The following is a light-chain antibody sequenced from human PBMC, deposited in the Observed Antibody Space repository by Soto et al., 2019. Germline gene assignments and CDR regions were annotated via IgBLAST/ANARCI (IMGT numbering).Light chain of an antibody. CDR2: AAS. CDR3: QQSYSTPNT. J-gene: IGKJ2*01. CDR1: QTISSY. Sequence: DIQMTQSPSSLSASVGDRVTITCRASQTISSYLNWYQQKLGKAPKLLIYAASSLQSGVPSRFSGIGSGTDFTLTISSLQLEDFATYYWQQSYSTPNTFGQGTKLEIK. V-gene: IGKV1-39*01.